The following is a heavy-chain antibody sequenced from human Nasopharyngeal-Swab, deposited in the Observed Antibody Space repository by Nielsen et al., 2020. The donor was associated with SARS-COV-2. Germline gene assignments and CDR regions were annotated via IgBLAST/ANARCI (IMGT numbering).Heavy chain of an antibody. V-gene: IGHV3-30-3*01. CDR3: ARVRKDCSSTSCYTSDY. D-gene: IGHD2-2*02. CDR2: ISYDGSKK. Sequence: WIRQPPGKGLEWVAVISYDGSKKYYADSVKGRFTISRDNSKNTLYLQMNSLRAEDTAVYYCARVRKDCSSTSCYTSDYWGQGTLVTVSS. J-gene: IGHJ4*02.